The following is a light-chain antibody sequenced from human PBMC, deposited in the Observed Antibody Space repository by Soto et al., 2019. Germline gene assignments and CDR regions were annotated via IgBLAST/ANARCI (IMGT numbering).Light chain of an antibody. CDR3: CSYAGSSTFYV. CDR2: EGS. CDR1: SSDVGRYNL. V-gene: IGLV2-23*01. Sequence: QSVLTQPASVSGSPGQSITISCTGTSSDVGRYNLVSWYQQHPGKASKLMIYEGSKRPSGVSDRFSGSKSGNTASLTISGLQAEDEADYYCCSYAGSSTFYVFGTGTKVTVL. J-gene: IGLJ1*01.